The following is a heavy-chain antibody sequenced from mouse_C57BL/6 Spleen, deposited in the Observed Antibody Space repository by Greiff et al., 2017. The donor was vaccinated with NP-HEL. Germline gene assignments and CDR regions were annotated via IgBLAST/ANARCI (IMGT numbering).Heavy chain of an antibody. Sequence: QVQLQQSGAELARPGASVKMSCKASGYTFTSYTMHWVKQRPGQGLEWIGYINPSSGYTKYNQKFKDKATLTADKSSSTAYMQLSSLTSEDSAVYYCASTMVTTWYFDVWGTGTTVTVSS. CDR2: INPSSGYT. J-gene: IGHJ1*03. D-gene: IGHD2-2*01. V-gene: IGHV1-4*01. CDR3: ASTMVTTWYFDV. CDR1: GYTFTSYT.